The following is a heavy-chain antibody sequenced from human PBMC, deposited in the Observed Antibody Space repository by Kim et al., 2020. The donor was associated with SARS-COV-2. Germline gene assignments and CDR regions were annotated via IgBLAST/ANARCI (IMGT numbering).Heavy chain of an antibody. V-gene: IGHV4-31*03. CDR1: TGSISTVGYY. CDR3: ARAWGHYVGKVPHY. D-gene: IGHD3-16*01. Sequence: SETLSLTCSVSTGSISTVGYYWTWIRQSPQKGLEWIGHIYSTGSTSYNPSLRGRLSISIDTSRNQFFLKLRSVTAADTGVYYCARAWGHYVGKVPHYWGPGTLVTVSS. J-gene: IGHJ4*02. CDR2: IYSTGST.